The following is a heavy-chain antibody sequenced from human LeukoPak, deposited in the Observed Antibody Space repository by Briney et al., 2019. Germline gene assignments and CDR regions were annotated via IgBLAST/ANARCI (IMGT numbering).Heavy chain of an antibody. D-gene: IGHD3-10*01. CDR3: ADSRGYGSGNL. Sequence: GGSLRLSCAASGFTFSNYAMSWVRQAPGKGLEWISAVSGSGDRTYYAGSVKGRFTISRDNSKNIVYLRMNSLRAEDTAVYFCADSRGYGSGNLWGQGTLVTVSS. CDR2: VSGSGDRT. CDR1: GFTFSNYA. J-gene: IGHJ4*02. V-gene: IGHV3-23*01.